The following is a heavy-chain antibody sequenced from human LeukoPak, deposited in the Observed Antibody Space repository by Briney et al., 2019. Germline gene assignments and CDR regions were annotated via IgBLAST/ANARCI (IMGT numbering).Heavy chain of an antibody. CDR2: MHTSGST. D-gene: IGHD3-22*01. CDR3: ARDQYYYDSSGYSPFDY. CDR1: GGSISSYY. J-gene: IGHJ4*02. V-gene: IGHV4-4*07. Sequence: SETLSLTCTFSGGSISSYYWSWIRQPAGKGLEWIGRMHTSGSTNYNPSLKSRVTMSVDTSKNQFSLKLSSVTAADTAVYYCARDQYYYDSSGYSPFDYWGQGTLVTVSS.